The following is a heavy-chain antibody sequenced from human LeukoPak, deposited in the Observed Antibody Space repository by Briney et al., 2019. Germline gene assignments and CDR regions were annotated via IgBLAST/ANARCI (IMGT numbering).Heavy chain of an antibody. CDR3: TRDGKDCSSTIRSADY. CDR1: GFTFSTYT. CDR2: ISVSSSYI. J-gene: IGHJ4*02. D-gene: IGHD2-2*01. V-gene: IGHV3-21*01. Sequence: GGSLRLSCAASGFTFSTYTMNWVRQAPGKGLEWVSSISVSSSYIYYAGSVKGRFTISRDNAKNSLYLQMNSLRVEDTAVYFCTRDGKDCSSTIRSADYWGQGTLVTVSS.